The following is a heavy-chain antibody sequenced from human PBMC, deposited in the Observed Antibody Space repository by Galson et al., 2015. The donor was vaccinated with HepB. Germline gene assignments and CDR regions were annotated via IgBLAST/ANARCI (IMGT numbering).Heavy chain of an antibody. CDR3: ASGQLELRFDY. CDR2: ISSSSSTI. D-gene: IGHD1-7*01. V-gene: IGHV3-48*01. CDR1: GFTFSSYS. J-gene: IGHJ4*02. Sequence: SLRLSCAASGFTFSSYSMNWVRQAPGKGLEWVSYISSSSSTIYYADSVKGRFTISRDNAKNSLYLQMNSLRAEDTAVYYCASGQLELRFDYWGQGTLVTVSS.